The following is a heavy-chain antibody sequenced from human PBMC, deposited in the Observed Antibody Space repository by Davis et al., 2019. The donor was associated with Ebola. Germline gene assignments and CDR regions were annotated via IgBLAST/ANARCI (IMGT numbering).Heavy chain of an antibody. J-gene: IGHJ6*03. V-gene: IGHV4-30-4*01. CDR1: GGSISSGDYY. CDR2: IYYSGST. Sequence: PSETLSLTCTVSGGSISSGDYYWSWIRQPPGKGLEWIGYIYYSGSTYYNPSLKSRVTISVDTSKNQFSLKLSSVTAADTAVYYCARAQYYYYYMDVWGKGTTVTVSS. CDR3: ARAQYYYYYMDV.